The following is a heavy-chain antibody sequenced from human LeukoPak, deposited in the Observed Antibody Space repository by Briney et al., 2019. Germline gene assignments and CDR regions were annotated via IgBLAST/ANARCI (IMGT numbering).Heavy chain of an antibody. V-gene: IGHV3-30*03. J-gene: IGHJ4*02. CDR1: GFTFSSYG. D-gene: IGHD3-22*01. Sequence: PXGSLXLSCAASGFTFSSYGMHWVRQAPGKGLEWVAVIAYDGSNKYYADSVKGRFTISRDNSKNTLYLQMNSLRAEDTAVYYCARDRYYYDSSGYYLDYWGQGTLVTVSS. CDR2: IAYDGSNK. CDR3: ARDRYYYDSSGYYLDY.